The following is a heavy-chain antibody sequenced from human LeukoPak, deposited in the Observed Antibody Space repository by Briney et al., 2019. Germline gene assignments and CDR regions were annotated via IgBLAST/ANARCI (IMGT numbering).Heavy chain of an antibody. V-gene: IGHV4-61*02. Sequence: SETLSLTCTVSGGSISSGSYYWSWIRQPAGKGLEWIGRIYTSGSTNYNPSLKSRVTISVDTSKNQFSLKVSSVTAADTAVYYCARRPSSGWSWGNWFDPWGQGTLVTVSS. CDR2: IYTSGST. CDR1: GGSISSGSYY. J-gene: IGHJ5*02. CDR3: ARRPSSGWSWGNWFDP. D-gene: IGHD6-19*01.